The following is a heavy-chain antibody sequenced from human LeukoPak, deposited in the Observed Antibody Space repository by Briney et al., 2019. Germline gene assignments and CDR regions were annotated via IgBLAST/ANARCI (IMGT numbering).Heavy chain of an antibody. CDR2: ISWDGGST. CDR3: AKGGYSYGHEDYFDY. CDR1: GFTFDDYG. Sequence: GGSLRLSCAASGFTFDDYGMSWVRQAPGKGLEWVSLISWDGGSTYYADSVKGRFTISRDNSKNSLYLQMNSLRAEDTALYYCAKGGYSYGHEDYFDYWGQGTLVTVSS. D-gene: IGHD5-18*01. V-gene: IGHV3-43D*04. J-gene: IGHJ4*02.